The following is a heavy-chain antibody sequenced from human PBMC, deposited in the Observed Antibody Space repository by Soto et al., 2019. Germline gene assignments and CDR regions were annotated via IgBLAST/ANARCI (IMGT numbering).Heavy chain of an antibody. J-gene: IGHJ6*02. CDR3: ATGDSTNYYYGMDV. V-gene: IGHV1-69*13. CDR2: IIPIFGTA. Sequence: ASVKVSCKASGGTFSSYAISWVRQAPGQGLEWMGGIIPIFGTANYAQKFQGRVTITADESTSTAYMELSSLRSEDTAVYYCATGDSTNYYYGMDVWGQGTTVTVSS. CDR1: GGTFSSYA. D-gene: IGHD3-22*01.